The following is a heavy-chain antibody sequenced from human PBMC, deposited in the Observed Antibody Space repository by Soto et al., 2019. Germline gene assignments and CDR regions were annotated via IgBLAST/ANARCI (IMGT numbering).Heavy chain of an antibody. Sequence: SETLSLTCAVYGESFIGYFWSWIRQPPGQGLEWIGEISHGAYTKYNPSLESRVTISVDTSKNQLSLKLNSVTAADTAVYYCARDDYGDLDYWGQGTLVTVSS. J-gene: IGHJ4*02. CDR2: ISHGAYT. CDR1: GESFIGYF. D-gene: IGHD4-17*01. CDR3: ARDDYGDLDY. V-gene: IGHV4-34*01.